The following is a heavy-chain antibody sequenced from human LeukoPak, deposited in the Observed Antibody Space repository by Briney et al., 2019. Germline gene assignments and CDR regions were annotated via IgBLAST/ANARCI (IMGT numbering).Heavy chain of an antibody. V-gene: IGHV3-48*03. CDR3: ARDRRLYFDY. D-gene: IGHD6-25*01. Sequence: GGSLRLSCAASGFTFSSYNWVRRAPGKGLEWVSYISSSGSTIYYADSVKGRFTISRDNAKNSLYLQMNSLRAEDTAVYYCARDRRLYFDYWGQGTLVTVSS. CDR2: ISSSGSTI. CDR1: GFTFSSY. J-gene: IGHJ4*02.